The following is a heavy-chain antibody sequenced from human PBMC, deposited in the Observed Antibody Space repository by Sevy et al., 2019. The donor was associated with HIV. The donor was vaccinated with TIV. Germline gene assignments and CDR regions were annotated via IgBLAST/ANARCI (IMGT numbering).Heavy chain of an antibody. V-gene: IGHV3-53*01. CDR3: ARDPPKGSRGSWFDT. D-gene: IGHD3-10*01. J-gene: IGHJ5*02. CDR1: GLTVSSNY. CDR2: LYSAGST. Sequence: GGSLRLSCAASGLTVSSNYMSWVRQAPGKGLEWVSTLYSAGSTFYAGSVKGRFTISRDNSKNTLYLQMNSLRAEDTAGYYCARDPPKGSRGSWFDTWGQGTLVTVSS.